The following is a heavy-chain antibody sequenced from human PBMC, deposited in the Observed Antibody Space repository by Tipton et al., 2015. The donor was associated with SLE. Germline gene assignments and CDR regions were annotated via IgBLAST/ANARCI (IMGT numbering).Heavy chain of an antibody. CDR3: ARDVISTDSSGYNAFDI. J-gene: IGHJ3*02. Sequence: TLSLTCTVSGGSISSGGYYWSWIRQHPGKGLEWIGYIYYSGSTYYNPSLKSRVTISVDTSKNQFSLKLSSVTAADTAVYYCARDVISTDSSGYNAFDIWGQGTMVTVAS. CDR2: IYYSGST. CDR1: GGSISSGGYY. D-gene: IGHD3-22*01. V-gene: IGHV4-31*03.